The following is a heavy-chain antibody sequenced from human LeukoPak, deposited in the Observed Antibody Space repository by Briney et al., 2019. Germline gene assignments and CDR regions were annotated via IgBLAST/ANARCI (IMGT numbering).Heavy chain of an antibody. CDR3: ARDPGGTAMVPFDY. V-gene: IGHV1-2*02. CDR2: INPNSGGT. J-gene: IGHJ4*02. Sequence: ASVKVSCKASRYTFTGYYMHWVRQAPGQGLEWMGWINPNSGGTNYAQKFQGRVTMTRDTSISTAYMELSRLRSDDTAVYYCARDPGGTAMVPFDYWGQGTLVTVSS. CDR1: RYTFTGYY. D-gene: IGHD5-18*01.